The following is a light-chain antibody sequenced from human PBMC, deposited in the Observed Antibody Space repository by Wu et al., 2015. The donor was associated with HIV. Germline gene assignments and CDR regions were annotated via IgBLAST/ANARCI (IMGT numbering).Light chain of an antibody. CDR1: QNIDYN. CDR3: QQYNRRPQT. CDR2: GAS. V-gene: IGKV3-15*01. Sequence: EIVMTQSPATLSVSPGERATLSCRASQNIDYNLAWYQQRPGQAPRLVIYGASTRATGIPARISGSGSGTEFVLTISSMQSEDFAVYYCQQYNRRPQTFGQGTKVEIK. J-gene: IGKJ1*01.